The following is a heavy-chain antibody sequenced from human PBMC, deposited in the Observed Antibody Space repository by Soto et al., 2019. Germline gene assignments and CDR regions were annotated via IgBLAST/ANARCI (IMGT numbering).Heavy chain of an antibody. D-gene: IGHD4-4*01. V-gene: IGHV3-48*01. CDR1: GFTFSSYS. Sequence: GGSLRLSCAASGFTFSSYSMNWVRQAPGKGLEWVSYISSSSSTTYYADSVKGRFTISRGNAKNSLYLQMNSLRAEDTAVYYCARDPKATVTYYYYYYMDVWGKGTTVTVSS. CDR2: ISSSSSTT. CDR3: ARDPKATVTYYYYYYMDV. J-gene: IGHJ6*03.